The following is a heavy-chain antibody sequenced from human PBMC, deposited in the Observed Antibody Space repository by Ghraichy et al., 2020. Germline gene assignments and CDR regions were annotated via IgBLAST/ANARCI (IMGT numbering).Heavy chain of an antibody. D-gene: IGHD3-3*01. V-gene: IGHV1-18*01. CDR3: ARDLLEGYYYYGMDV. CDR2: ISAYNGNT. J-gene: IGHJ6*02. Sequence: ASVKVSCKASGYTFTSYGISWVRQAPGQGLEWMGWISAYNGNTNYAQKLQGRVTMTTDTSTSTAYMELRSLRSDDTAVYYCARDLLEGYYYYGMDVWGQGTTVTVSS. CDR1: GYTFTSYG.